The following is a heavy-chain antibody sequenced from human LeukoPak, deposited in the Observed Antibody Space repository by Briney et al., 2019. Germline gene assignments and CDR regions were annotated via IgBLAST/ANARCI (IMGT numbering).Heavy chain of an antibody. CDR3: ATVGYYYDSSGYYF. V-gene: IGHV1-24*01. CDR1: GYTLTELS. D-gene: IGHD3-22*01. Sequence: ASVKVSCKVSGYTLTELSIHWVRHAPGKGLEWMGGFDPEDCETIYAQKFKGRVTMTEDTSTDTAYMELSSLRSEDTAVYYCATVGYYYDSSGYYFWGQGTLVTVSS. J-gene: IGHJ4*02. CDR2: FDPEDCET.